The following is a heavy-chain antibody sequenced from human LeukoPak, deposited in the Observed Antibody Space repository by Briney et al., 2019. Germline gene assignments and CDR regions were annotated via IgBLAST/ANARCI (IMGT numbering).Heavy chain of an antibody. CDR2: ISSDGSKI. CDR3: ARTDDDYYYYMDV. J-gene: IGHJ6*03. V-gene: IGHV3-30*04. D-gene: IGHD1-1*01. CDR1: GFIFSNYA. Sequence: PGRSLRLSCAASGFIFSNYAMHWVRQAPGKGLEWVALISSDGSKIYYADSVKGRFTISRDNSRNTLYLQMNSLRAEDSAVYYCARTDDDYYYYMDVWGKGTTVTVSS.